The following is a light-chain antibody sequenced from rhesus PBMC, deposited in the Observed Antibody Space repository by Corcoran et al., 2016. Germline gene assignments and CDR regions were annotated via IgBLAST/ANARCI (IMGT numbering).Light chain of an antibody. V-gene: IGKV1-74*01. J-gene: IGKJ3*01. CDR2: QAS. Sequence: DIQMTQSPSSLSASVGDRVTITCRASENVHNYLHWYQRRPGKAPTLLIYQASTLQSGVPSRFSGSGSGTDFTLTISSLLPEDLATYYCQHSYGTPFTFGPGTNLDIK. CDR1: ENVHNY. CDR3: QHSYGTPFT.